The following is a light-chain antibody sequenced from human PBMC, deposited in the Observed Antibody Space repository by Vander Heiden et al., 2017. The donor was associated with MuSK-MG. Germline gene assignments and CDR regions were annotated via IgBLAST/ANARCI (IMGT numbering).Light chain of an antibody. CDR2: WAS. CDR1: QSVLYSSNNKNY. CDR3: QQYYSTPCT. J-gene: IGKJ2*02. Sequence: DIVMPQSPASLVVSLGERAPITCKSSQSVLYSSNNKNYLAWYQQKPGQPPKLLIYWASTRESGVPDRFSGSGSGTDFTLTISSLQAEDVAVYYCQQYYSTPCTFGQGTKLEIK. V-gene: IGKV4-1*01.